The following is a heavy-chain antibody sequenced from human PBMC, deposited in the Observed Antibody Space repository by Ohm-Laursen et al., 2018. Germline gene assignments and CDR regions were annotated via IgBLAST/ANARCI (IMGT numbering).Heavy chain of an antibody. CDR2: VYYSGRT. CDR3: AREAQHDYFDY. J-gene: IGHJ4*02. V-gene: IGHV4-59*12. CDR1: GDSITSYY. Sequence: SQTLSLTCTVSGDSITSYYWSWIRQPPGKGLEWIGYVYYSGRTNYNPSLKSRVTISVDTSKNQLSLKLRSVTAADTAVYYCAREAQHDYFDYWGQGTLVTVSS.